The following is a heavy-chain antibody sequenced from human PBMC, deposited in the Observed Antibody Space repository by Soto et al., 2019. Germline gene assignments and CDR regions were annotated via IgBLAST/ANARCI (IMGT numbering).Heavy chain of an antibody. D-gene: IGHD2-15*01. CDR1: GGSISSYY. V-gene: IGHV4-59*08. CDR3: ARHLPGGSWGHNYYYMDV. CDR2: IYYSGST. J-gene: IGHJ6*03. Sequence: SETLSLTCTVSGGSISSYYWSWIRQPPGKGLEWIGYIYYSGSTNYNPSLKSRVTISVDTSKNQFSLKLSSVTAADTAVYYCARHLPGGSWGHNYYYMDVWGKGTTVTVSS.